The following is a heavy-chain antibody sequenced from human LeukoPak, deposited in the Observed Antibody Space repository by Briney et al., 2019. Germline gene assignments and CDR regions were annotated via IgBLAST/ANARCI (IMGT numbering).Heavy chain of an antibody. V-gene: IGHV3-23*01. J-gene: IGHJ4*02. CDR1: RFQFSSYA. CDR2: ISGSGGST. CDR3: AKDQRITIFGVVIRYWFDY. D-gene: IGHD3-3*01. Sequence: GGSLRLSCVASRFQFSSYAMSWVRQAPGKGLEWVLVISGSGGSTYYADSVKGRFTISRDNSKNTLYLQMNSLRAEDTAVYYCAKDQRITIFGVVIRYWFDYWGQGTLVTVSS.